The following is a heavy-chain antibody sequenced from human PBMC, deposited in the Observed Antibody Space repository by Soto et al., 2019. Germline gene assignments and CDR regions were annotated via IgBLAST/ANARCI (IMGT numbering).Heavy chain of an antibody. Sequence: AGGSLRLSCAASGFTFSSYSMNWVRQAPGKGLEWVSSISSSSSYIYYADSVKGRFTISRDNAKNSLYLQMNSLRAEDTAVYYCARDKLNDILTGYYYYYYGMDVWGQGTTVTVSS. CDR2: ISSSSSYI. CDR1: GFTFSSYS. V-gene: IGHV3-21*01. CDR3: ARDKLNDILTGYYYYYYGMDV. J-gene: IGHJ6*02. D-gene: IGHD3-9*01.